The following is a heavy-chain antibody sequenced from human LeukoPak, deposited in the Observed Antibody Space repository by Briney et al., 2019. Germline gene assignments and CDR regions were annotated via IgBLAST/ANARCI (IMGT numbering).Heavy chain of an antibody. CDR2: TSSSGSTI. CDR1: GFTFSSYE. Sequence: GGSLRLSCAASGFTFSSYEMNWVRQAPGKGLEWVSYTSSSGSTIYYADSVKGRFTISRDNAKNSLYLQMNSLRAEDTAVYYCARDTNYYDSSGYSVWGQGTLVTVSS. J-gene: IGHJ4*02. V-gene: IGHV3-48*03. CDR3: ARDTNYYDSSGYSV. D-gene: IGHD3-22*01.